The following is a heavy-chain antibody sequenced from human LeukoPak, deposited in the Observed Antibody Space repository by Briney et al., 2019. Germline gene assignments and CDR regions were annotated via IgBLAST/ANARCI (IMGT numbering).Heavy chain of an antibody. D-gene: IGHD3-10*01. Sequence: GRSLGLSCAASGFTFDDYAMHWVRQAPGKGLEWVSGISWNSGSIGYADSVKGRFTISRDNAKNSLYLQMNSLRAEDMALYYCAKSRDYYYGSGNFDYWGQGTLVTVSS. CDR2: ISWNSGSI. J-gene: IGHJ4*02. CDR3: AKSRDYYYGSGNFDY. V-gene: IGHV3-9*03. CDR1: GFTFDDYA.